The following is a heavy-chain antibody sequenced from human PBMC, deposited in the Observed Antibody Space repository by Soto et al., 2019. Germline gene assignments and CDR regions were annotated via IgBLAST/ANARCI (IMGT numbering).Heavy chain of an antibody. Sequence: ASVKVSCKISGHTLTELSIHWVRQAPGKGLGWMGIINPSGGSTSYAQKFQGRVTMTRDTSTSTVYMELSSLRSEDTAVYYCAREVAAAGLGFDPWGQGTLVTVSS. CDR3: AREVAAAGLGFDP. CDR2: INPSGGST. D-gene: IGHD6-13*01. CDR1: GHTLTELS. V-gene: IGHV1-46*01. J-gene: IGHJ5*02.